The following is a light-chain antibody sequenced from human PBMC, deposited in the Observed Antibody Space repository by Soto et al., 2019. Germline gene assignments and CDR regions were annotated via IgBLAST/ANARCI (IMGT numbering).Light chain of an antibody. V-gene: IGKV1-39*01. CDR2: AAA. Sequence: DIQMTQSPSSLTASVGDRVTITCRASQGVSAYLLWYQQRQGAAPKLLIYAAANLLSGVPSRFSGSGSGTDFTLTINGLQPEDFATHYCQQSYKTPHTFGQGTKLETK. CDR3: QQSYKTPHT. J-gene: IGKJ2*01. CDR1: QGVSAY.